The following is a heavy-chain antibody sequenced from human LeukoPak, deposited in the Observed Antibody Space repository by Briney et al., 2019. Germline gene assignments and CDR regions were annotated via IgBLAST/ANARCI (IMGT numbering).Heavy chain of an antibody. D-gene: IGHD3-10*01. CDR2: IYYSGST. CDR3: ARHGPVVGLWFGELLGSNWFDP. Sequence: PSETLSLTCTVSGGSISSYYWGWIRQPPRKGLEWIGYIYYSGSTNYNPSLKSRVIISVDTSKNQFSLKLSSVTAADTAVYYCARHGPVVGLWFGELLGSNWFDPWGQGTLVTVSS. CDR1: GGSISSYY. J-gene: IGHJ5*02. V-gene: IGHV4-59*08.